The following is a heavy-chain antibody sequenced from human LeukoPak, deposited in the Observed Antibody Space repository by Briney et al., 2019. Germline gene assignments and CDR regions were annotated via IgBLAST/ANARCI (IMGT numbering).Heavy chain of an antibody. CDR3: AMLAKMATIDDFDY. CDR1: GFSFSSYW. J-gene: IGHJ4*02. Sequence: GGSLRLSCAASGFSFSSYWVHWVRQAPGKGLVWVSRISSDASTTNYADSVKGRFTISRDNAKNTLYLQMNSLRAEDTAMYYCAMLAKMATIDDFDYWGQGTLVTVSS. V-gene: IGHV3-74*01. CDR2: ISSDASTT. D-gene: IGHD5-24*01.